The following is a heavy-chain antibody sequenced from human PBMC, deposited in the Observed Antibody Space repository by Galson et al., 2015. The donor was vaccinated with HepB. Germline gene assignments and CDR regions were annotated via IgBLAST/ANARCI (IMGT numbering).Heavy chain of an antibody. CDR1: GFTFGDYA. D-gene: IGHD6-13*01. CDR3: TRERVIAAAGLHFDY. J-gene: IGHJ4*02. Sequence: SLRLSCAASGFTFGDYAMSWFRQAPGRGLEWVGFIRSKAYGGTTEYAASVKGRFTISRDDSKSIAYLQMNSLKTEDTAVYYCTRERVIAAAGLHFDYWGQGTLVTVSS. CDR2: IRSKAYGGTT. V-gene: IGHV3-49*03.